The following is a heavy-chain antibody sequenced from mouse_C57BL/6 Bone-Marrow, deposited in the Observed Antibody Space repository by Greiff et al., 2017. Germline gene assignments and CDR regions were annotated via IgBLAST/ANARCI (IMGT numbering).Heavy chain of an antibody. CDR2: INPNNGGT. Sequence: VQLQQSGPELVKPGASVKISCKASGYTFTDYYMNWVKQSHGKSLEWIGDINPNNGGTSYNQKFKGKATLTVDKSSSTAYMELRSLTSEDSAVYYCASRGIYYDYWGQGTTLTVSS. CDR1: GYTFTDYY. CDR3: ASRGIYYDY. V-gene: IGHV1-26*01. J-gene: IGHJ2*01.